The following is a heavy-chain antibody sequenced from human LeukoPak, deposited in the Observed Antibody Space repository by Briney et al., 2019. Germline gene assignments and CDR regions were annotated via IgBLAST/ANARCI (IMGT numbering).Heavy chain of an antibody. J-gene: IGHJ4*02. Sequence: ASVKVSCKASCYTFTSYGISWVRQAPGQGLEWMGWISPYNGNTNYAQKLQGRVTVTTDTSTSTAYMELRSLRSDDTAVYYCARGPWDYYDSSGYYDYWGQGTLVTFSS. CDR1: CYTFTSYG. V-gene: IGHV1-18*01. CDR3: ARGPWDYYDSSGYYDY. CDR2: ISPYNGNT. D-gene: IGHD3-22*01.